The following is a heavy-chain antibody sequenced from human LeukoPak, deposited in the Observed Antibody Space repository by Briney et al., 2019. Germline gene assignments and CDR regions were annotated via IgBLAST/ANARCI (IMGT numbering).Heavy chain of an antibody. J-gene: IGHJ4*02. CDR3: ARGGTFGVDISDY. CDR1: GFTFSTYS. CDR2: ISSSSRNT. Sequence: PGGSLRLSCAASGFTFSTYSMTWVRQAPGKGLEWASSISSSSRNTYYADSVRGRFTISRDNAKNSLYLQMNSLRAEDTAVYYCARGGTFGVDISDYWGQGTLVTVSS. V-gene: IGHV3-21*01. D-gene: IGHD3-3*01.